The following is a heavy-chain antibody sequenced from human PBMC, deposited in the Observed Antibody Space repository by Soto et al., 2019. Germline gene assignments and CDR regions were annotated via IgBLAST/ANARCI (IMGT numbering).Heavy chain of an antibody. CDR2: IKQDGSEK. CDR1: GFTFSSYW. Sequence: EVQLVESGGGLVQPGGSLRLSCAASGFTFSSYWMSWVRQAPGKGLEWVANIKQDGSEKYYVDSVKGRFTISRDKAKNSLYLQMNSLRAEDTAVYYCARDERGYCSSTSCYGYYYYYMDVWGKGTTVTVSS. D-gene: IGHD2-2*01. V-gene: IGHV3-7*01. J-gene: IGHJ6*03. CDR3: ARDERGYCSSTSCYGYYYYYMDV.